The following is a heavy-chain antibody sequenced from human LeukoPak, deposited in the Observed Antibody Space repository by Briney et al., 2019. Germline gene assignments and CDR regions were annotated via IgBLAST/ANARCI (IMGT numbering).Heavy chain of an antibody. CDR1: GFTFSSYA. Sequence: PGGSLRLSCAAPGFTFSSYAMSWVRQAPGKGLEWVSGISSNGGSTYYADSVKGRFTISRDNSKNTLCLQINSLRAEDTAVYYCAKYRGDGYKWGYFQEWGQGALVTVSS. V-gene: IGHV3-23*01. CDR2: ISSNGGST. D-gene: IGHD5-24*01. J-gene: IGHJ1*01. CDR3: AKYRGDGYKWGYFQE.